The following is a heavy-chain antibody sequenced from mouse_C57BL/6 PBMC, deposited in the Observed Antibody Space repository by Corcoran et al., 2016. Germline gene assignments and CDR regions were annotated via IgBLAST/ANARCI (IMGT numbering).Heavy chain of an antibody. CDR3: ARGDYALYYFDY. J-gene: IGHJ2*01. D-gene: IGHD2-4*01. CDR2: INTYSGVP. Sequence: QIQLVQSGPELKKPGETVKISCKASGYTFTTYGMSWVKQAPGTGLKWMGWINTYSGVPTYADDFKGRFAFSLETSASTAYLQINNLKNEDTATDFCARGDYALYYFDYWGQGTTLTVSS. CDR1: GYTFTTYG. V-gene: IGHV9-3*01.